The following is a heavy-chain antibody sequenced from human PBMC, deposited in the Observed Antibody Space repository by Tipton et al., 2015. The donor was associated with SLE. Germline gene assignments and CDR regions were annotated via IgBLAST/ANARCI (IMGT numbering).Heavy chain of an antibody. D-gene: IGHD4-23*01. Sequence: SLRLSCAVSGFTFSNNWMAWVRQAPGKGLEWVAHIREDGSENFYVDSVRGRFAISRDNAQNSLYLHMNSLRAEDTAVYFCVREGGGPYGGNFDYWGQGILVTVSS. J-gene: IGHJ4*02. CDR3: VREGGGPYGGNFDY. V-gene: IGHV3-7*01. CDR1: GFTFSNNW. CDR2: IREDGSEN.